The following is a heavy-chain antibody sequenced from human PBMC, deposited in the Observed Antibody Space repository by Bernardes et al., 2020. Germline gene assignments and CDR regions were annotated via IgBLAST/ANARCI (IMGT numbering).Heavy chain of an antibody. V-gene: IGHV3-73*01. D-gene: IGHD3-16*01. CDR1: GFAFSGST. J-gene: IGHJ4*02. CDR2: IRIKANTYAT. CDR3: TRVGDVPPPFDY. Sequence: GGSLRLSCTASGFAFSGSTMHWVRQASGKGLEWVGRIRIKANTYATTYAASVRGRFTISRDDSKNTAYLQMNSLITDDTAVYYCTRVGDVPPPFDYWGQGTLVTVSS.